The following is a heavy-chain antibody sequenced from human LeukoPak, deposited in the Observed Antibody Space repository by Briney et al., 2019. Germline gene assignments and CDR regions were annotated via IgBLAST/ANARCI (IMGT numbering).Heavy chain of an antibody. D-gene: IGHD6-13*01. CDR3: ARMVRYYYYMDV. V-gene: IGHV3-7*01. CDR1: GGSISSSSYY. Sequence: ETLSLTCTVSGGSISSSSYYWGWIRQPPGKGLEWVANIKQDGSEKYYVDSVKGRFTISRDNAKNSLYLQMNSLRAEDTAVYYCARMVRYYYYMDVWGKGTTVTISS. CDR2: IKQDGSEK. J-gene: IGHJ6*03.